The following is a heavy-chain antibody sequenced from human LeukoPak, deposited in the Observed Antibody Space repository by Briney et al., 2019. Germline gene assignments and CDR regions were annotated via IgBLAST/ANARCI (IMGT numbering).Heavy chain of an antibody. J-gene: IGHJ4*02. CDR2: ISGSGGST. Sequence: PGGSLRLSCAASGFTFSSYAMSWVRQAPGKGLEWVSAISGSGGSTYYADSVKGRFTISRDNSKNTLYLQMNSLRAEDTAVYYCANIGTCGGDCHYDYWGQGTLVTVSS. CDR3: ANIGTCGGDCHYDY. V-gene: IGHV3-23*01. CDR1: GFTFSSYA. D-gene: IGHD2-21*02.